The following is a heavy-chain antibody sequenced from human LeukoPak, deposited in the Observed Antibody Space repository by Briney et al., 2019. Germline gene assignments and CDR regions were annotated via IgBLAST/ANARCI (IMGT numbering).Heavy chain of an antibody. CDR2: IFYSGTT. CDR3: AGGLVGATGAFDI. J-gene: IGHJ3*02. Sequence: SETLSLTCTVSGGSISSSGYYWGWIRQPPGKGLEWIGSIFYSGTTYYNPSLKSRVTISVDTSKNQFSLKLSSVTAADTAVYYCAGGLVGATGAFDIWGQGTMVTVSS. D-gene: IGHD1-26*01. V-gene: IGHV4-39*01. CDR1: GGSISSSGYY.